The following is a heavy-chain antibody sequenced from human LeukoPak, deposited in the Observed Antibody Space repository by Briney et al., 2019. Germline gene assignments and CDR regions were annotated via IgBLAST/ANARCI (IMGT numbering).Heavy chain of an antibody. Sequence: GGSLRLSCAASGFTYSSYAMHWVRQAPGKGLEWVAVISYDGSNKYYADSVKGRFTISRDNAKNSLYLQMNSLRAEDTAVFYCARDPGYSNSPYYLDYWGQGTLVTVSS. D-gene: IGHD5-12*01. V-gene: IGHV3-30-3*01. CDR3: ARDPGYSNSPYYLDY. CDR2: ISYDGSNK. J-gene: IGHJ4*02. CDR1: GFTYSSYA.